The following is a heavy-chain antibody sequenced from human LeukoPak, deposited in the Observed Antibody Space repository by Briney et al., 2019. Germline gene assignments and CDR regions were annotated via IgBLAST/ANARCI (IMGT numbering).Heavy chain of an antibody. D-gene: IGHD2-2*03. J-gene: IGHJ5*02. CDR3: ARLLRVGYCSTTTCNWFDP. CDR2: IYYSGST. Sequence: SETLSLTCTVSGGSIRSYYWSWIRQPPGKGLEWIAYIYYSGSTNYNPSLKSRVTISVDTSKNQFSLKLSSVTAADTAVYYCARLLRVGYCSTTTCNWFDPWGQGTLVTVSS. V-gene: IGHV4-59*12. CDR1: GGSIRSYY.